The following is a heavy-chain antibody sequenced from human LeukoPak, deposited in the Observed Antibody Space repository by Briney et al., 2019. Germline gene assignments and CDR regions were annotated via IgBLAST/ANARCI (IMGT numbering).Heavy chain of an antibody. D-gene: IGHD1-7*01. CDR1: GFTFDDYA. CDR3: AREIWTGTTSGTDY. Sequence: GGSLRLSCAASGFTFDDYAMHWVRQAPGKGLEWVSGISWNSGSIGYADSVKGRFTISRDNAKNSLYLQMNSLRAEDTAVYYCAREIWTGTTSGTDYWGQGTLVTVSS. CDR2: ISWNSGSI. J-gene: IGHJ4*02. V-gene: IGHV3-9*01.